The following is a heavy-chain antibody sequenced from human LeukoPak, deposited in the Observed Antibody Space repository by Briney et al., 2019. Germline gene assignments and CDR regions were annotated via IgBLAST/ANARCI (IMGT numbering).Heavy chain of an antibody. Sequence: GGSLRLSCAASGSTFSNLAMGWVTQAPGQGLKRVSVISDSGSLTYYADSVKRRFTISRDNSKNTLFLQMNSLRAEDTAVYYCAKDARRTNGWYFFDYWGQGTLVTVSS. CDR2: ISDSGSLT. D-gene: IGHD6-19*01. CDR3: AKDARRTNGWYFFDY. CDR1: GSTFSNLA. J-gene: IGHJ4*02. V-gene: IGHV3-23*01.